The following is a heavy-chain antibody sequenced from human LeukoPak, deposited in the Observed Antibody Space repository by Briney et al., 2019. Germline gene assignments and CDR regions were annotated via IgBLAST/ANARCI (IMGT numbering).Heavy chain of an antibody. CDR3: ARSAVTGPGWIDP. Sequence: GGSLRLSCAASGFTVSSNYMSWVRQAPGKGLQWVSVIYSGGSTYYADSVKGRFTISRDNSKNTLYLQMDGLRAEDTAVYYCARSAVTGPGWIDPWGQGNLVTVSP. CDR2: IYSGGST. J-gene: IGHJ5*02. D-gene: IGHD6-19*01. CDR1: GFTVSSNY. V-gene: IGHV3-53*01.